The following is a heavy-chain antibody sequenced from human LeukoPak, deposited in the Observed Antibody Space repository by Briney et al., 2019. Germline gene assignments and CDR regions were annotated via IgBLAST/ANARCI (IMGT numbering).Heavy chain of an antibody. Sequence: SETLSLTCTVSGGSIVGSYWSWIRQPPGKGLEFIGYIHYSGTTNYNPSLKSRVTMSVDTSKNQFSLRLSSVTAADSAVYYFAREYSDNSGHLDYWGRGTLVTVSS. CDR3: AREYSDNSGHLDY. CDR2: IHYSGTT. J-gene: IGHJ4*02. CDR1: GGSIVGSY. V-gene: IGHV4-59*01. D-gene: IGHD6-19*01.